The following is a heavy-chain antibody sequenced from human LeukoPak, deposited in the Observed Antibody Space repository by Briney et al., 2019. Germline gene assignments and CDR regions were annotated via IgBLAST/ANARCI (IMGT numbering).Heavy chain of an antibody. J-gene: IGHJ4*02. CDR2: ISSRGTST. Sequence: PGGSLRLSCAASGFTFISYTMNWVRQAPGKGLEWVSSISSRGTSTYYADSIKGRFTISRDNTENSLSLQMTSLRAEDTAVYYCVRPYRGYFDYWGQGTLVSVSS. CDR1: GFTFISYT. D-gene: IGHD3-10*01. V-gene: IGHV3-21*01. CDR3: VRPYRGYFDY.